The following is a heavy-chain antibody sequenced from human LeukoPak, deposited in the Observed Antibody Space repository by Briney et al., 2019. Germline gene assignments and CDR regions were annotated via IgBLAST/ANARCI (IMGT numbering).Heavy chain of an antibody. Sequence: ASVKVSCKVSGYTLTEFSMHWVRQAPGKGLEWMGGFDPGDGETIYAQELQGRVTMTKDTSTDTAYMELSSLRSEDTAVYYRATWYYYDSSDYYLADYWGQGTLVTVSS. V-gene: IGHV1-24*01. D-gene: IGHD3-22*01. CDR1: GYTLTEFS. CDR3: ATWYYYDSSDYYLADY. CDR2: FDPGDGET. J-gene: IGHJ4*02.